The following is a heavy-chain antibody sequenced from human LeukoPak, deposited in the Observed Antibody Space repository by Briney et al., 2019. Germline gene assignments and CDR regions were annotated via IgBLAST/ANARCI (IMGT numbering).Heavy chain of an antibody. CDR2: ISSSSSYI. V-gene: IGHV3-21*01. J-gene: IGHJ4*02. Sequence: GGSLRLSCAASGFTFSSYSMNWVRQAPGKGLEWVSSISSSSSYIYYADSVKGRFTISRDNAKNSLYLQMNSLRAEDTAVYYCAREGIMNSGSSHPFDYWGQGTLVTVSS. CDR3: AREGIMNSGSSHPFDY. CDR1: GFTFSSYS. D-gene: IGHD1-26*01.